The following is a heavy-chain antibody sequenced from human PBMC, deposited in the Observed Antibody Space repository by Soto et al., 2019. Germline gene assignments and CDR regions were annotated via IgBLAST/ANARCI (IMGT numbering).Heavy chain of an antibody. CDR3: ARDRVATLDFDY. CDR1: GGSISSGDYY. Sequence: SETQSLTCTVSGGSISSGDYYWSWIRQPPGKGLEWIGYIYYSGSTYYNPSLKSRVTISVDTSKNQFSLKLSSVTAADTAVYYCARDRVATLDFDYWGQGTLVTVSS. CDR2: IYYSGST. J-gene: IGHJ4*02. D-gene: IGHD5-12*01. V-gene: IGHV4-30-4*01.